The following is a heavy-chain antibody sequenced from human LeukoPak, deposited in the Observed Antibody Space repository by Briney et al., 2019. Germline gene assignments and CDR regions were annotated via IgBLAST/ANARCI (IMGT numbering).Heavy chain of an antibody. CDR1: GFTFSSYA. Sequence: GGSLRLSCAASGFTFSSYAMSWVRQAPGKGLEWVSTIGGGGESTYPADSVKGRFTISRDNSKNTLYLQMNSLRAEDTAVYYCAKAGGFYYDYWGQGTLVTVSS. CDR2: IGGGGEST. V-gene: IGHV3-23*01. D-gene: IGHD3-22*01. CDR3: AKAGGFYYDY. J-gene: IGHJ4*02.